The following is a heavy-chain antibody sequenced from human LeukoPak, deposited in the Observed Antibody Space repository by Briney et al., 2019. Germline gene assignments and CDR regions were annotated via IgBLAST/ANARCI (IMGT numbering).Heavy chain of an antibody. J-gene: IGHJ3*02. CDR1: GFTFSSYS. CDR3: ARTLRITIFHHAFDI. V-gene: IGHV3-21*01. CDR2: ISSSSSYI. Sequence: AGSLRLSCAASGFTFSSYSMNWVRQAPGKGLEWVSSISSSSSYIYYADSVKGRFTISRDNAKNSLYLQMNSLRAEDTAVYYCARTLRITIFHHAFDIWGQGTMVTVSS. D-gene: IGHD3-9*01.